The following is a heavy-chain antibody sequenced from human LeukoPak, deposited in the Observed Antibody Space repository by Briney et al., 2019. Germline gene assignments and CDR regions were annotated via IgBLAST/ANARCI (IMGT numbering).Heavy chain of an antibody. CDR3: ARAQRDYVWGSYRSNPAGFDY. Sequence: ASVKVSCKASGYTFTSYAMHWVRQAPGQRLEWMGWINAGNGNTKYSQEFQGRVTITRDTSASTAYMELSSLRSEVMAVYYCARAQRDYVWGSYRSNPAGFDYWGQGTLVTVSS. CDR1: GYTFTSYA. J-gene: IGHJ4*02. D-gene: IGHD3-16*02. CDR2: INAGNGNT. V-gene: IGHV1-3*03.